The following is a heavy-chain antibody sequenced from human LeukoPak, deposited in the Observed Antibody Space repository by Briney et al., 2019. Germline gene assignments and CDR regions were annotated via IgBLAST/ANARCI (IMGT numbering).Heavy chain of an antibody. J-gene: IGHJ6*02. Sequence: SETLSLTCTVSGGSISCYYWSWIRQPPGKGLEWIGYIYYSGSTNYNPSLKSRVTISVDTSKNQFSLKLSSVTAADTAVYYCARDRPEYDILTAPYYYYGMDVWGQGTTVTVSS. CDR3: ARDRPEYDILTAPYYYYGMDV. V-gene: IGHV4-59*01. D-gene: IGHD3-9*01. CDR2: IYYSGST. CDR1: GGSISCYY.